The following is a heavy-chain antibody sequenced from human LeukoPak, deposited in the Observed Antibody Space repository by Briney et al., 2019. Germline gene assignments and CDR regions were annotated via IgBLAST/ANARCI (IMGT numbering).Heavy chain of an antibody. D-gene: IGHD4-23*01. CDR1: GYSFTSYW. CDR2: IYPGDSDT. J-gene: IGHJ4*02. CDR3: ARRSYGGKDFDY. V-gene: IGHV5-51*01. Sequence: GESLKISCKGSGYSFTSYWINWVRQMPGKGLEWMGTIYPGDSDTKYSPSFQGQVTISADKSINTAYLQWSSLKASGTAMYYCARRSYGGKDFDYWGQGTLVTVSS.